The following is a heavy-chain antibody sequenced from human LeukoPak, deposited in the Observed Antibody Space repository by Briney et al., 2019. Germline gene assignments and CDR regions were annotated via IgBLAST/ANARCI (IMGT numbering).Heavy chain of an antibody. CDR2: INHSGST. D-gene: IGHD3-16*01. V-gene: IGHV4-34*01. Sequence: SETLSLTCAVYGGSFSGYYWSWIRQPPGKGLEWIGEINHSGSTNYNPSLKSRVTISVDPSKNQFSLKLSSVTAADTAVYYCRLFGAWGGGDYFDYWGQGTLVTVSS. CDR3: RLFGAWGGGDYFDY. CDR1: GGSFSGYY. J-gene: IGHJ4*02.